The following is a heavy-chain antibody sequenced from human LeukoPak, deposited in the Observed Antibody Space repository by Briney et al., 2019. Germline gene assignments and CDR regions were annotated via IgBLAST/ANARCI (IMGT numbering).Heavy chain of an antibody. CDR2: INHSGST. CDR1: GGSFSGYY. CDR3: ARGVYNIVATRGRAYFDY. Sequence: SETLSLTCAVYGGSFSGYYWSWIRQPPGKGLGWIGEINHSGSTNYNPSLKSRVTTSVDMSKNQFSLKLSSVTAADTAVYYCARGVYNIVATRGRAYFDYWGQGTLVTVSS. J-gene: IGHJ4*02. V-gene: IGHV4-34*01. D-gene: IGHD5-12*01.